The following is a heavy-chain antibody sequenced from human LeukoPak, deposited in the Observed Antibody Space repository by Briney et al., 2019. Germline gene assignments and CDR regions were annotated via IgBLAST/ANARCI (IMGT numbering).Heavy chain of an antibody. V-gene: IGHV3-9*01. CDR2: ISWNSGSI. D-gene: IGHD3-22*01. Sequence: GRSLRLSCAASRFTFDDYAMHWVRQAPGKGLEWVSGISWNSGSIGYADSVKGRFTISRDNAKNSLYLQMNSLRAEDTALYYCAKDPYYYDSSGYLDYWGQGTVVTVSS. CDR3: AKDPYYYDSSGYLDY. CDR1: RFTFDDYA. J-gene: IGHJ4*02.